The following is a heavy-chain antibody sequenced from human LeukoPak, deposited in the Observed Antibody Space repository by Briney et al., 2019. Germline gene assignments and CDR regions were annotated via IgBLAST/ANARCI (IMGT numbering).Heavy chain of an antibody. D-gene: IGHD3-10*01. J-gene: IGHJ6*02. CDR1: GGSFSGYY. V-gene: IGHV4-34*01. CDR2: INHSGST. Sequence: PSETLSLTCAVYGGSFSGYYWSWIRQPPGKGREWIGEINHSGSTNYNPSLKSRVTISVDTSKNQFSLKLSSVTAADTAVYYCARAPNRRSGSYYNRGYYYYGMDVWGQGTTVTVSS. CDR3: ARAPNRRSGSYYNRGYYYYGMDV.